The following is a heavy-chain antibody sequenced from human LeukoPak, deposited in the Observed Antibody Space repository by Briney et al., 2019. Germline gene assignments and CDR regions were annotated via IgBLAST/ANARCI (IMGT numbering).Heavy chain of an antibody. D-gene: IGHD1-14*01. J-gene: IGHJ4*02. CDR2: IKEDGSDK. CDR1: GFTFSSYW. V-gene: IGHV3-7*01. CDR3: ARDPETERGRDGLDC. Sequence: GGSLRLSCAASGFTFSSYWISLGPQAPGKGPEWMANIKEDGSDKYYMDSVKGRFTISRDNAKNSLYLQMNSLRAGDTAVYFCARDPETERGRDGLDCWGQGTLVSVSS.